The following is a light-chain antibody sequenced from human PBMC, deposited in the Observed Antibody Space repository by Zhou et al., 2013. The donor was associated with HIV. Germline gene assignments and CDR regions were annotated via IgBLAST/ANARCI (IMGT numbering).Light chain of an antibody. CDR2: ATS. Sequence: DIQMTQSPSSLSASVGDRVTITCRASQGIRNDLGWYQQKPGRAPKLLIYATSTLQSGVPSRFSGSGSGADFTLTINSLHPEDFATYYCQQSYSTPRTFGQGTKVEIK. CDR3: QQSYSTPRT. J-gene: IGKJ1*01. CDR1: QGIRND. V-gene: IGKV1-39*01.